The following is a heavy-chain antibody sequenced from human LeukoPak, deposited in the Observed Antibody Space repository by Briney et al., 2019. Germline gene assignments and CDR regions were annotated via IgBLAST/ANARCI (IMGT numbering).Heavy chain of an antibody. J-gene: IGHJ4*02. CDR3: ARDWAHFGY. V-gene: IGHV3-7*01. CDR2: MNQDGSEK. CDR1: GFTFSDYW. Sequence: PGGSLRLSCAASGFTFSDYWMSWVRQAPGKGLEWVANMNQDGSEKYYVDSVKGRFTISRDNAKNSLSLQMNSLRAEDTAVYYCARDWAHFGYRGQGTLVTVSS. D-gene: IGHD3-10*01.